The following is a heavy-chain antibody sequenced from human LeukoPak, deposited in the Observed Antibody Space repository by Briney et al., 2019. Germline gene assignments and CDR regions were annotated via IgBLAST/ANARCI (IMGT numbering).Heavy chain of an antibody. CDR2: ISGLSNTI. CDR3: ADLLNY. Sequence: PGGSLRLSCVGSGFTFSDYHFHWVRQAPGKGLEWISYISGLSNTIHYADSVKGRFTISRDNAKNSLFLQMNSLRAEDTAVYYCADLLNYWGQEPWSPSPQ. CDR1: GFTFSDYH. V-gene: IGHV3-48*01. J-gene: IGHJ4*01.